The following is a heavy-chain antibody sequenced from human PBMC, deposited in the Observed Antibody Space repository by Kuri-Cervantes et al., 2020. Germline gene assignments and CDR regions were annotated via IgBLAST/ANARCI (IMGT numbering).Heavy chain of an antibody. CDR1: GFTFSSYS. J-gene: IGHJ4*02. Sequence: GGSLRLSCAASGFTFSSYSMDWVRQAPGKGLEWVSYITSSGSTIYYADSVKGRFTISRDNAKNSLYLQMNSLRAEDTAVYYCAKVVGDSSGSWFDYWGQGTLVTVSS. CDR3: AKVVGDSSGSWFDY. D-gene: IGHD3-22*01. CDR2: ITSSGSTI. V-gene: IGHV3-48*01.